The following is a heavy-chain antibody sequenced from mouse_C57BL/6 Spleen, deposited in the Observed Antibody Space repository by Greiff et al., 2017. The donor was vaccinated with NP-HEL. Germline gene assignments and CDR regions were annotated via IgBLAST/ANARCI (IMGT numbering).Heavy chain of an antibody. Sequence: VQLQQSGAELAKPGASVKLSCKASGYTFTSYWMYWVKQRPGQGLEWIGYITPSSGYTKYNQKFKDQATLTADKSSSTAYMQLSSLTYEDSAVYDWARDTTEGYWGQGTTLTVSS. CDR1: GYTFTSYW. CDR2: ITPSSGYT. J-gene: IGHJ2*01. CDR3: ARDTTEGY. V-gene: IGHV1-7*01. D-gene: IGHD1-1*01.